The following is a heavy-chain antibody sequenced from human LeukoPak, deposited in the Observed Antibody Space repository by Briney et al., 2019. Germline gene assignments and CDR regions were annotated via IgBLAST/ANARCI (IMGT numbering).Heavy chain of an antibody. J-gene: IGHJ6*02. Sequence: ASVKVSCKASGYTFTSYDINWARQATGQGLEWMGWMNPNSGNTGYAQKFQGRVTMTRNTSISTAYMELSSLRSEDTAVYYCARISSSWYDYYYGMDVWGQGTTVTVSS. V-gene: IGHV1-8*01. CDR3: ARISSSWYDYYYGMDV. CDR1: GYTFTSYD. D-gene: IGHD6-13*01. CDR2: MNPNSGNT.